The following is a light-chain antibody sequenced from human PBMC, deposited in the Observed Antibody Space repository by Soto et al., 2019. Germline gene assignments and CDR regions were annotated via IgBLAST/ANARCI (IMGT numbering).Light chain of an antibody. Sequence: QSVLTRPASVSGTPGQSITISCTGTSGDIGSYNRVSCYQQHPGKAPKLIIYEVTDRPSGVSNRFSGSKSGNTASLTISGLQAEDEAEDYCSSYTNINTRACVFGTGTKVTVL. CDR3: SSYTNINTRACV. CDR1: SGDIGSYNR. CDR2: EVT. J-gene: IGLJ1*01. V-gene: IGLV2-14*01.